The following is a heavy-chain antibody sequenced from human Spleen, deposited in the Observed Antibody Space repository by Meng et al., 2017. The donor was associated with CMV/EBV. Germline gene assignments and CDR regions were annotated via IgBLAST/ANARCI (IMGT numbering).Heavy chain of an antibody. CDR3: AKNSAYDRRLDY. Sequence: SVKVSCKASGYTFTGYYMHWVRQAPGQGLEWMGGIIPIFGTANYAQKFQGRVTITTDESTSTAYMELNSLRAEDTAVYYCAKNSAYDRRLDYWGQGTLVTVSS. CDR2: IIPIFGTA. CDR1: GYTFTGYY. J-gene: IGHJ4*02. D-gene: IGHD5-12*01. V-gene: IGHV1-69*05.